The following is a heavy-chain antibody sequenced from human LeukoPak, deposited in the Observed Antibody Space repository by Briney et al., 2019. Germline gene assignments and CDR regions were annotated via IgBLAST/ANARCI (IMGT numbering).Heavy chain of an antibody. CDR1: GFTFSSYS. D-gene: IGHD3-9*01. Sequence: GGSLRLSCAASGFTFSSYSMNWVRQAPGKGLEWVGRIKSKTDGGTTDYAAPVKGRFTISRDDSKNTLYLQMNSLKTEDTAVYYCTTVQEGIWGDILTGYYPFRKESKGLGDYWGQGTLVTVSS. CDR3: TTVQEGIWGDILTGYYPFRKESKGLGDY. J-gene: IGHJ4*02. V-gene: IGHV3-15*01. CDR2: IKSKTDGGTT.